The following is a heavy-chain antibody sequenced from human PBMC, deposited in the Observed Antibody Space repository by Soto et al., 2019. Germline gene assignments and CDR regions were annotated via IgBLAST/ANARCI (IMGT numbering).Heavy chain of an antibody. CDR3: ARCKSPRITFGGVIVTNYYYYGMEV. Sequence: SETLSLTCTVSGGSISSGGYYWTWIRQHPGKGLEWIGYIYYSGSTYYNPSLKSRVTISVDTSKHQFSLKLSSVTAAETDVYYCARCKSPRITFGGVIVTNYYYYGMEVWGQGNPVT. CDR2: IYYSGST. D-gene: IGHD3-16*02. V-gene: IGHV4-31*03. CDR1: GGSISSGGYY. J-gene: IGHJ6*02.